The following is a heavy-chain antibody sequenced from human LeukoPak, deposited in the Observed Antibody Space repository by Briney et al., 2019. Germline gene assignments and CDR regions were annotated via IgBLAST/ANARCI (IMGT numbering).Heavy chain of an antibody. CDR3: ARGWSGSYDSHYYYYMDV. CDR2: INPNSGGT. D-gene: IGHD1-26*01. CDR1: GYTFTGYY. J-gene: IGHJ6*03. Sequence: ASVKVSCKASGYTFTGYYMHWVRQAPRQGLEWMGWINPNSGGTNYAQKFQGRVTMTRDTSISTAYMELSRLRSDDTAVYYCARGWSGSYDSHYYYYMDVWGKGTTVTVSS. V-gene: IGHV1-2*02.